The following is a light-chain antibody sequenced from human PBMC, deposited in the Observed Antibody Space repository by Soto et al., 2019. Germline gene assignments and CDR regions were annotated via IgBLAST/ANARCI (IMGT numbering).Light chain of an antibody. V-gene: IGKV1-5*03. J-gene: IGKJ4*01. CDR3: QQDNSYPLT. CDR2: KAS. CDR1: QSISSW. Sequence: DIRMTQSPSTLSASVGDRVTITCRASQSISSWLAWYQQKPGKAPKLLIYKASSLESGVPSRFSGSGSGTEFTLTISSLQPDDFATYYCQQDNSYPLTFGGGTKV.